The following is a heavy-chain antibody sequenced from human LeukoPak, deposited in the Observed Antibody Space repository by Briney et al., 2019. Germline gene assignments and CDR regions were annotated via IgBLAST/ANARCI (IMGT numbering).Heavy chain of an antibody. J-gene: IGHJ4*02. CDR3: ARGGYGAHMG. Sequence: GGSLRLSCAASGFTFSSSDMSWFRQAPGKGLEWVSVISGSGGSTNYADSVKGRFTISRDNAKSTVHLQMNSLRAEDTAVYYCARGGYGAHMGWGQGTLVTVSS. CDR2: ISGSGGST. D-gene: IGHD5-18*01. V-gene: IGHV3-23*01. CDR1: GFTFSSSD.